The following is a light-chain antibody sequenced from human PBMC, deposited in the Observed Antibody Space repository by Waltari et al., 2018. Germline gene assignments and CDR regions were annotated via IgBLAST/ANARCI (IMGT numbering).Light chain of an antibody. CDR2: NDS. V-gene: IGLV3-21*02. CDR3: QLWDSGIYHVV. CDR1: TIGAKS. J-gene: IGLJ2*01. Sequence: SYVLTQPPSVTVAPGQTATITCEADTIGAKSVRWYQQKAGQAPVLVVNNDSERPSGIPARLSGSKTGNTATLTISRVEAGDEADFYCQLWDSGIYHVVFGGGTKLTVL.